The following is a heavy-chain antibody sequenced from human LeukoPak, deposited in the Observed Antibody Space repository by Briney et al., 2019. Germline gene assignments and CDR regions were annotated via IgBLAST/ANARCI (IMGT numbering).Heavy chain of an antibody. D-gene: IGHD6-19*01. CDR2: IYHSGST. J-gene: IGHJ5*02. V-gene: IGHV4-38-2*02. CDR3: ARIIAVAGTPWFDP. Sequence: PSETLSLTCTVSGYSISRGYYWGWIRQPPGKGLEWIGSIYHSGSTYYNPSLKSRVTISVDTSKNQFSLKLSSVTAADTAVYYCARIIAVAGTPWFDPWGQGTLVTVSS. CDR1: GYSISRGYY.